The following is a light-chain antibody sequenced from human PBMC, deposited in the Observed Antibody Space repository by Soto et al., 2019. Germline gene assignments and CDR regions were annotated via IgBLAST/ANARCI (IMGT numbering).Light chain of an antibody. CDR2: DAS. V-gene: IGKV1-5*01. Sequence: DIQMAQSPSTLSASVGDKVTITCRASQSISSWVAWYQQKPGKAPKLMIYDASSLESGVQSRFSGSGSATEFTLTISSLQPDDFATYYCQQYNNYWTFGQGTKVDIK. CDR3: QQYNNYWT. CDR1: QSISSW. J-gene: IGKJ1*01.